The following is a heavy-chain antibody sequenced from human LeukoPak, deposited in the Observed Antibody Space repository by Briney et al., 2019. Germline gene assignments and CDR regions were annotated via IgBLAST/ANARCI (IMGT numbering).Heavy chain of an antibody. Sequence: PGGSLRLSCAASGFTFSRYWMTWVRQAPGKGLEWVSVIYSGGSTYYADSVKGRFTISRDNSKNTLYLQMNSLRAEDTAVYYCARGSGSYSYYFDYWGQGTLVTVSS. V-gene: IGHV3-53*01. D-gene: IGHD1-26*01. CDR3: ARGSGSYSYYFDY. CDR2: IYSGGST. J-gene: IGHJ4*02. CDR1: GFTFSRYW.